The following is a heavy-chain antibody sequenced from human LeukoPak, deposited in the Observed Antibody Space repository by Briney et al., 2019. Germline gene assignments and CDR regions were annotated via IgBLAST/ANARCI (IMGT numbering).Heavy chain of an antibody. Sequence: GGSLRLSCAASGFTFSSYAMHWVRQAPGKGLEWVAVISYDGSNKYYADSVKGRFTISRDNSKNTLYLQMNSLRAEDTAVYYCARGHDYGVGYWGQGTLVTVSS. CDR1: GFTFSSYA. CDR3: ARGHDYGVGY. J-gene: IGHJ4*02. D-gene: IGHD4-17*01. CDR2: ISYDGSNK. V-gene: IGHV3-30-3*01.